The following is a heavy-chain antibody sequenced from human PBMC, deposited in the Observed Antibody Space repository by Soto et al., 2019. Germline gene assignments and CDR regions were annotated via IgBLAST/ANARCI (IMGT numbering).Heavy chain of an antibody. Sequence: QVQLVQSGAEVKKPGASVKVSCKASGYSFTNYGISWVRQAPGQGLESMGWISAYNGNSNYAQKFQDRVTMTTDTSTSKAYMELRSLKSDDTAVYYCARDPMVRGALDALDIWGQGTMVTVSS. CDR2: ISAYNGNS. CDR1: GYSFTNYG. D-gene: IGHD3-10*01. V-gene: IGHV1-18*01. CDR3: ARDPMVRGALDALDI. J-gene: IGHJ3*02.